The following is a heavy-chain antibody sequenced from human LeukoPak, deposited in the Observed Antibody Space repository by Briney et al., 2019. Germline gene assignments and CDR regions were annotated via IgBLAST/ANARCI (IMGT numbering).Heavy chain of an antibody. D-gene: IGHD6-19*01. CDR2: IKEDGSEK. CDR1: GFTFGSCW. J-gene: IGHJ4*02. CDR3: ATATFTSGWYA. V-gene: IGHV3-7*01. Sequence: GGSLRLSCAASGFTFGSCWMSWVRQAPGKGLEWVANIKEDGSEKYYVDSVKGRCTISRDNAKNSLYLEMHSLRAEDTAVYYCATATFTSGWYAWGQGTLVAVSS.